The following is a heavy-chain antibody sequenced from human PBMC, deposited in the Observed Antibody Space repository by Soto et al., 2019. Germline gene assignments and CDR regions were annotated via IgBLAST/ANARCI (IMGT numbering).Heavy chain of an antibody. CDR1: GFTFSSYA. J-gene: IGHJ4*02. CDR3: AKDQYDSSGYFMGGYFDY. CDR2: ISGGGDT. V-gene: IGHV3-23*01. D-gene: IGHD3-22*01. Sequence: GGSLRLSCAASGFTFSSYAMSWVRQAPGKGLEWVSGISGGGDTKYEDSVKGRFTISRDNSKNTLYLQMNSLRAEDTAVYYCAKDQYDSSGYFMGGYFDYWGQGTLVTVSS.